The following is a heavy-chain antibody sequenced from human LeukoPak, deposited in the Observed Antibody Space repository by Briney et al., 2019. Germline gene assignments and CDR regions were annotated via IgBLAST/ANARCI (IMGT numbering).Heavy chain of an antibody. J-gene: IGHJ4*02. CDR2: ISGSGDST. CDR1: GFTFRTYT. V-gene: IGHV3-23*01. D-gene: IGHD6-19*01. Sequence: GGPLRLSCAASGFTFRTYTMHWVRQTPGKGLEWVSAISGSGDSTYYADSVKGRFTISRDNSKNTLFMQMNSLRAEDTAVYYCAKGPLIEVAGTTWDHWGQGTLVTVSS. CDR3: AKGPLIEVAGTTWDH.